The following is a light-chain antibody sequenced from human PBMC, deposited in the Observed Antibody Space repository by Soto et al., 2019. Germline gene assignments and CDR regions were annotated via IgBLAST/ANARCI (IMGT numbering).Light chain of an antibody. CDR1: SSDVGGYNY. V-gene: IGLV2-14*03. J-gene: IGLJ2*01. CDR3: SSYRSSSTPVV. Sequence: QSALTQPASVSGSPGQSITISCTGTSSDVGGYNYVSWYQHHPGKAPKLMIYDVSNRPSGVSNRFSGSKSGYTASLTISGLQAEDEADYYCSSYRSSSTPVVFGGGTKVTVL. CDR2: DVS.